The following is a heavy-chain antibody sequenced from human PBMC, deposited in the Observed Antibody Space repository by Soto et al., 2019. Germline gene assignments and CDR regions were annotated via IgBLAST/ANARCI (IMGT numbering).Heavy chain of an antibody. D-gene: IGHD3-10*01. CDR3: ATELGENPASPFDA. J-gene: IGHJ4*02. Sequence: QVQLVQSGADVKKPGSSVKVSCQASGVTFSSETLGWVRQAPGQGLEWVGGIIPLFGTASYAQKFQGRVTITADESTSTVYMELSSLRSDDTAVYFCATELGENPASPFDAWCQGTQVTVSS. V-gene: IGHV1-69*01. CDR2: IIPLFGTA. CDR1: GVTFSSET.